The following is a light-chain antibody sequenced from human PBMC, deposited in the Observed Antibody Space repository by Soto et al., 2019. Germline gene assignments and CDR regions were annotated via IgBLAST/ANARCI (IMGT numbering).Light chain of an antibody. V-gene: IGLV2-14*01. CDR1: SSDVGLNNY. CDR3: SSYTSSSTLV. Sequence: QSVLTQPDSVSESPGQSITISCTGTSSDVGLNNYVSWYQQHPGKAPKLMIYDISNRPSGVSNRLSGSKSGNTASLTISGLQAEDDADYYCSSYTSSSTLVFAGGTKLTVL. CDR2: DIS. J-gene: IGLJ3*02.